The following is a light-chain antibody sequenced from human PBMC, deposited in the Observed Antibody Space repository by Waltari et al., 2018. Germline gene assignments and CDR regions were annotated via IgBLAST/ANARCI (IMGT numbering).Light chain of an antibody. Sequence: HSALTQPASVSGSPGPSFTISCTGTSSDVGGYNYVSWYQQHPGKVPTILSFDVSNRPSGVSNRFPGSKSGNTASLTISGLQAEDESDYYCCSFTSRSTWVFGGGTKLTVL. V-gene: IGLV2-14*01. CDR2: DVS. J-gene: IGLJ3*02. CDR1: SSDVGGYNY. CDR3: CSFTSRSTWV.